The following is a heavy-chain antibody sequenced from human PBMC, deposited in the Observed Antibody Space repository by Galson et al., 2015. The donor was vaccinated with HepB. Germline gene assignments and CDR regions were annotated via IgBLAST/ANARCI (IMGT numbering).Heavy chain of an antibody. V-gene: IGHV4-59*01. CDR2: IYYSGST. CDR3: ARAWYGDYQGDAFDI. CDR1: GGSISSYY. Sequence: ETLSLTCTVSGGSISSYYWSWIRQPPGKGLEWIGYIYYSGSTNYNPSLKSRVTISVDTSKNQFSLKLSSVTAADTAVYYCARAWYGDYQGDAFDIWGQGTMVTVSS. D-gene: IGHD4-17*01. J-gene: IGHJ3*02.